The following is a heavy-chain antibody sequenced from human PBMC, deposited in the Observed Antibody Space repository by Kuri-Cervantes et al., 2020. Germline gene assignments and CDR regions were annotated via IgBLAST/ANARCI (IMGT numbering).Heavy chain of an antibody. D-gene: IGHD3-16*01. CDR2: IFSNDEK. CDR1: GFSLSNARMG. V-gene: IGHV2-26*02. Sequence: SGPTLVKPTETLTLTCTVSGFSLSNARMGVSWIRQPPGKALEWLAHIFSNDEKSYSTSLKSRLTISKDTSKSQVVLTMTNMDPVDTATYYCARINWFGGYNWFDPWGQGTLVTVSS. J-gene: IGHJ5*02. CDR3: ARINWFGGYNWFDP.